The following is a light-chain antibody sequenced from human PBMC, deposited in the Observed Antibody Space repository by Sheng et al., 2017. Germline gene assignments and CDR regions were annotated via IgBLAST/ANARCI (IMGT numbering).Light chain of an antibody. CDR2: GDS. V-gene: IGLV3-21*02. CDR1: NIGTKS. Sequence: SYELTQPPSVSVAPGQTARIPCGGNNIGTKSVHWYQQKPGQAPVLVAYGDSDRPSGIPERFSGSNSGNTATLTISRVEVGDEADYYCQVWDSSTDHYVFGTGTKVTVL. J-gene: IGLJ1*01. CDR3: QVWDSSTDHYV.